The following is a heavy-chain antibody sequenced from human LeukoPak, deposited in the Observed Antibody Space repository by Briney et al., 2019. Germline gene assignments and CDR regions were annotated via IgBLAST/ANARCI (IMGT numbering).Heavy chain of an antibody. CDR3: ARRSLPLGDDFDI. Sequence: SQTLSLTCTVSGGSISSGGYYWSWIRQHPGEGLEWIGYIYYSGSTYYNPSLKSRVTISVDTSKNQFSLKLSSVTAADTAVYYCARRSLPLGDDFDIWGQGTMVTVSS. CDR1: GGSISSGGYY. J-gene: IGHJ3*02. V-gene: IGHV4-31*03. CDR2: IYYSGST.